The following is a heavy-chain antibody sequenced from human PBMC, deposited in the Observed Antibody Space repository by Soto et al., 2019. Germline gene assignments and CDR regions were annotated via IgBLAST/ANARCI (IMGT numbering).Heavy chain of an antibody. D-gene: IGHD3-10*01. V-gene: IGHV3-74*01. CDR2: MNSEGSST. CDR1: GXTFSVFG. J-gene: IGHJ3*02. Sequence: GSLKLSCAASGXTFSVFGIDWVRRAPGKGLVWVSHMNSEGSSTSYADSVKGRFTISRDNDKNTLYLQTNSVRVEDKAVYYCARDRGNTDAFDIWGQGKMVTVSS. CDR3: ARDRGNTDAFDI.